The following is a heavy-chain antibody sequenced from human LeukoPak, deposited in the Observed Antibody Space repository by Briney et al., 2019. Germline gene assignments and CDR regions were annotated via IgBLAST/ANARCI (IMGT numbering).Heavy chain of an antibody. Sequence: PSETLSLTCAVYGGSFSGYYWSWTRHPPGGGLEWIREIIHSGRTNYHPSLKSRVTLSVDTSKNQFFLKLRSVTAADTAVYYCARAPYCSSSSCYKESAYNWFDPWGQGTLVTVSS. CDR2: IIHSGRT. CDR3: ARAPYCSSSSCYKESAYNWFDP. J-gene: IGHJ5*02. CDR1: GGSFSGYY. V-gene: IGHV4-34*12. D-gene: IGHD2-2*02.